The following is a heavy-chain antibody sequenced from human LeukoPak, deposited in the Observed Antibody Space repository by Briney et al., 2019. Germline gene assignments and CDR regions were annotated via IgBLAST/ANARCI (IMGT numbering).Heavy chain of an antibody. CDR1: GYTFTSYY. J-gene: IGHJ4*02. CDR3: ARRSGGSSHFDY. D-gene: IGHD2-15*01. CDR2: INPSGGTT. Sequence: GASAKVSCKASGYTFTSYYMHWVRQAPGQGLEWMGIINPSGGTTTYAQRFQGRVTMTRDMSTSTLYMELSSLRSEDTAVYYCARRSGGSSHFDYWGQGTLVTVSS. V-gene: IGHV1-46*01.